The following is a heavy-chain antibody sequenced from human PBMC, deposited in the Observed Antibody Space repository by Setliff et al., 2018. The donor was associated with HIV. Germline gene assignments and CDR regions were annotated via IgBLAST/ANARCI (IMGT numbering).Heavy chain of an antibody. CDR2: IYYSGST. D-gene: IGHD3-16*02. CDR3: ARGYPVSYYYYMDV. CDR1: GGSIWNYY. V-gene: IGHV4-39*07. J-gene: IGHJ6*03. Sequence: SETLSLTCTVSGGSIWNYYWSWIRQPPGKGLEWIGTIYYSGSTYYNPSLKIRVTISTDTSKNQFSLKLSSVTAADTAVYYCARGYPVSYYYYMDVWGKGTKVSVSS.